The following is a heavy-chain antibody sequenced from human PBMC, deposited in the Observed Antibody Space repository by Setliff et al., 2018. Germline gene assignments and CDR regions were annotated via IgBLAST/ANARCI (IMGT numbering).Heavy chain of an antibody. CDR1: GGSISSYY. V-gene: IGHV4-59*01. Sequence: PSETLSLTCTVSGGSISSYYWSWIRQPPGKGLEWIGYIYYSGSTNYNPSLKSRVTISVDTSKNQFSLTLSSVTAADTAVYYCARESYYGSGYNYWGQGTLVTVSS. J-gene: IGHJ4*02. CDR2: IYYSGST. CDR3: ARESYYGSGYNY. D-gene: IGHD3-10*01.